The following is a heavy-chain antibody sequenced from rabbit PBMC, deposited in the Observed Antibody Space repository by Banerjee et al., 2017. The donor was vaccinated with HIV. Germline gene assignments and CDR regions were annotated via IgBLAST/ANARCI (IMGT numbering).Heavy chain of an antibody. D-gene: IGHD2-1*01. CDR2: IYTGDTGTT. V-gene: IGHV1S45*01. Sequence: QEQLVESGGGLVQPEGSLTLTCTASGLDFSSGYWICWVRQAPGKGLEWIGCIYTGDTGTTWYASWVNGRFTITKTSSTTVDLKMTSLTAADTATYFCVRVRTATTMTIPKYYFNLWGQGTLSPS. J-gene: IGHJ4*01. CDR1: GLDFSSGYW. CDR3: VRVRTATTMTIPKYYFNL.